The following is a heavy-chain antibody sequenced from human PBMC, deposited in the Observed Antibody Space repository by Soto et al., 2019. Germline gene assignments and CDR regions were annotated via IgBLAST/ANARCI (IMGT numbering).Heavy chain of an antibody. CDR3: ARLSGYDPAGAADK. V-gene: IGHV4-30-4*01. CDR1: GASVSSAEHY. Sequence: QVQLQESGPGLVKASQTLSLTCALSGASVSSAEHYWSWIRQPPGKGLEWIGYTYYSGGSYYNASLQRRVTISVDTSQNQFSLKLTSVTAADTAVYYCARLSGYDPAGAADKWGPGILVSVSS. D-gene: IGHD5-12*01. J-gene: IGHJ4*02. CDR2: TYYSGGS.